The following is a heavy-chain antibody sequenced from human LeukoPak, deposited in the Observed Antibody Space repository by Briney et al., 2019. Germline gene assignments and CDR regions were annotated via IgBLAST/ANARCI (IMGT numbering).Heavy chain of an antibody. CDR2: ISGSGGST. J-gene: IGHJ6*04. V-gene: IGHV3-23*01. Sequence: GGSLRLSCAASGFTFSSYAMSWVRQAPGKGLEWVSAISGSGGSTYYADSVKGRFTISRDNSENTLYLQMNSLRAEDTAVYYCAKVHTYSSRLGLPDVWGKGTTVTVSS. CDR1: GFTFSSYA. D-gene: IGHD6-13*01. CDR3: AKVHTYSSRLGLPDV.